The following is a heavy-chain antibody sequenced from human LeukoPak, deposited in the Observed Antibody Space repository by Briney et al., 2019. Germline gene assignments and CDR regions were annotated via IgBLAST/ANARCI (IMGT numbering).Heavy chain of an antibody. Sequence: GGSLIPSCAASGFTFSNYAMSWVRQARGKGLEWVSAISGSGGSAYYADSVKGRFTISRDNSKNTLYLQMNSLRAEDTAVYDCAKDGSYYYGSGSYYHYYYYVMDVWGQGTTVTVSS. CDR3: AKDGSYYYGSGSYYHYYYYVMDV. CDR1: GFTFSNYA. CDR2: ISGSGGSA. V-gene: IGHV3-23*01. J-gene: IGHJ6*02. D-gene: IGHD3-10*01.